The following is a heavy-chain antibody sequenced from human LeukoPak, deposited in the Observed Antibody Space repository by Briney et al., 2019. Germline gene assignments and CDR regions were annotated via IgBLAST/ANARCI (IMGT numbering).Heavy chain of an antibody. CDR2: INPNSGGT. D-gene: IGHD6-19*01. CDR3: ARDGGSGWAGGDY. V-gene: IGHV1-2*02. Sequence: GASVKVSCKASGYTFTDYYMHWVRQAPGQGLEWMGWINPNSGGTNYAQKFQGRVTMTRDTSISTAYMELSRLRSDDTAVYYCARDGGSGWAGGDYWGQGTLVTVSS. CDR1: GYTFTDYY. J-gene: IGHJ4*02.